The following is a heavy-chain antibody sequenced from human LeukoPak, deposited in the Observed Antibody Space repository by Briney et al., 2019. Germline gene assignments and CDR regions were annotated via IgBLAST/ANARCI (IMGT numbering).Heavy chain of an antibody. CDR3: AKGVEGEVNTYLEYFQH. V-gene: IGHV3-23*01. CDR1: GFTFSSYA. CDR2: ISGSGGST. Sequence: PGGSLRLSCAASGFTFSSYAMSWVRQAPGKGLEWVSAISGSGGSTYYADSVKGRFTISRDNSKNTLYLQMNSLRAEDTAVYYCAKGVEGEVNTYLEYFQHWGQGTLVTVSP. D-gene: IGHD3-16*01. J-gene: IGHJ1*01.